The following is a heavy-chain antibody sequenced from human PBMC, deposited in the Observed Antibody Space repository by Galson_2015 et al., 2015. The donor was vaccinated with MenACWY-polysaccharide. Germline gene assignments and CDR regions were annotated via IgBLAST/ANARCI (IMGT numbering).Heavy chain of an antibody. CDR3: ANVGPRSSWTMGLDS. CDR2: SGSGGGL. Sequence: SLRLSCAASGFSFSAYGMSWVRQAPGRGLEWVSGSGSGGGLYYADSVKGRFTVSRDNSKNTLYLQMNNLRAEDTAVYYCANVGPRSSWTMGLDSWGQGTLLTVSS. CDR1: GFSFSAYG. J-gene: IGHJ4*02. V-gene: IGHV3-23*01. D-gene: IGHD6-13*01.